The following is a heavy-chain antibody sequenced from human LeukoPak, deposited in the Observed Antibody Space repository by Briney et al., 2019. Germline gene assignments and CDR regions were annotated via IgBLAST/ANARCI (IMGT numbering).Heavy chain of an antibody. CDR1: GGSISSGGYY. CDR3: ARAGSRITIFGVVDDAFDI. V-gene: IGHV4-31*03. D-gene: IGHD3-3*01. CDR2: IYYSGST. J-gene: IGHJ3*02. Sequence: KPSETLSLTCTVSGGSISSGGYYWSWIRQHPGKGLEWIGYIYYSGSTYYNPSLKSRVTISVDTSKNQFSLKLSSVTAADTAVYYCARAGSRITIFGVVDDAFDIWGQGTMVTVSS.